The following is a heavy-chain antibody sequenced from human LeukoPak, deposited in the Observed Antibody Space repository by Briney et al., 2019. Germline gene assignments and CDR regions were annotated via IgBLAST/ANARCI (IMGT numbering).Heavy chain of an antibody. J-gene: IGHJ4*02. CDR3: ASSEDTAMVTDY. Sequence: GRSLRLSCAASGFTFSSYAMHWVRQAPGKGLEWVAVISYDRSNKYYADSVKGRFTISRDNSKNTLYLQMNSLRAEDTAVCYCASSEDTAMVTDYWGQGTLVTVSS. CDR2: ISYDRSNK. V-gene: IGHV3-30-3*01. CDR1: GFTFSSYA. D-gene: IGHD5-18*01.